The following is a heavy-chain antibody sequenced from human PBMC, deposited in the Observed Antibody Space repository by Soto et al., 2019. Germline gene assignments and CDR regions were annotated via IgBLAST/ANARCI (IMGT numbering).Heavy chain of an antibody. CDR2: IYYSGST. CDR3: AGASTWRPGAFDI. V-gene: IGHV4-31*03. Sequence: QVQLQESGPGLVKPSQTLSLTCTVSGGSISSGGYSWTWIRQHPGKGLEWIGYIYYSGSTYYKPSLKSRLTISVDTSKNHLSLKLSSVTAADTAVYYCAGASTWRPGAFDIWGQGTTVTVSS. J-gene: IGHJ3*02. D-gene: IGHD5-12*01. CDR1: GGSISSGGYS.